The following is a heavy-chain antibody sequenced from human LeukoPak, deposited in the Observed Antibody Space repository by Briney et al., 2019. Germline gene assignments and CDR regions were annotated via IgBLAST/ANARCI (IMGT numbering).Heavy chain of an antibody. CDR2: IIPILGIA. Sequence: RASVKVSCKASGGTFSSYAISWVRQAPGQGLEWTGRIIPILGIANYAQKFQGRVTITADKSTSTAYMELSSLRSEDAAVYYCARDPNYVWGSYDYWGQGTLVTVSS. CDR1: GGTFSSYA. V-gene: IGHV1-69*04. CDR3: ARDPNYVWGSYDY. J-gene: IGHJ4*02. D-gene: IGHD3-16*01.